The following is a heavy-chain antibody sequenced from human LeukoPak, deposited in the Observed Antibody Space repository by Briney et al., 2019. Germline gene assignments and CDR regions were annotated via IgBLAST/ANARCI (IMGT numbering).Heavy chain of an antibody. D-gene: IGHD3-10*01. CDR3: ARGPEGYGSGSYDY. Sequence: PGGSLRLSCAASGFTFSTYSINWVRQAPGKGLEWVSSISSSSSYIYYADSVKGRFTISRDNAKNSLYLQMNSLRAEDTAVYYCARGPEGYGSGSYDYWGQGTLVTVSS. J-gene: IGHJ4*02. V-gene: IGHV3-21*01. CDR2: ISSSSSYI. CDR1: GFTFSTYS.